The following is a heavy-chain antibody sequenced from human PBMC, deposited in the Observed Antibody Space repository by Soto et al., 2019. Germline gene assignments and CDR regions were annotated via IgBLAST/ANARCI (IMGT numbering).Heavy chain of an antibody. D-gene: IGHD2-2*02. CDR1: GGAFSSYV. V-gene: IGHV1-69*01. CDR2: INPILGTE. CDR3: ASLVVPAAIPNDY. Sequence: QVQLVQSGAEVKKLGSSVKVSCKASGGAFSSYVMSWVRQAPGQGLEWMGGINPILGTEKYAHKFQGRVTITAEESTSTAYMELSSLRSEDTAVYYCASLVVPAAIPNDYWGQGTLVTVSS. J-gene: IGHJ4*02.